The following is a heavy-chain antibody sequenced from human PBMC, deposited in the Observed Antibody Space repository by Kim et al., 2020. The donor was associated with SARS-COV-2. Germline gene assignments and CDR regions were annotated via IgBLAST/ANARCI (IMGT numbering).Heavy chain of an antibody. Sequence: GGSLRLSCEASEFTLSSYEMNWVRQAPGKGLEWVSYITTSGNTVHYADSVRGLFTVSRDNAKNSLYLQMNSLRAEDTAVYYCARETPGIRGVACDIWGQGTMVTVSS. CDR1: EFTLSSYE. V-gene: IGHV3-48*03. CDR2: ITTSGNTV. D-gene: IGHD3-10*01. J-gene: IGHJ3*02. CDR3: ARETPGIRGVACDI.